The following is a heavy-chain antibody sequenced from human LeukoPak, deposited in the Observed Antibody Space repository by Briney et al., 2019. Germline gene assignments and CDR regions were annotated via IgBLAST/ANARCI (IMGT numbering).Heavy chain of an antibody. CDR1: GYSITNGYC. CDR2: VHSSRGS. J-gene: IGHJ4*02. CDR3: ARENWNYGEDF. V-gene: IGHV4-38-2*02. Sequence: SETLSLTCTVSGYSITNGYCWGWIRQPAGKGLEWIGRVHSSRGSNYNPSLKSRVTMSVDTSKNQVSLKLIAVTAADTAVYYCARENWNYGEDFWGQGALVTESS. D-gene: IGHD1-7*01.